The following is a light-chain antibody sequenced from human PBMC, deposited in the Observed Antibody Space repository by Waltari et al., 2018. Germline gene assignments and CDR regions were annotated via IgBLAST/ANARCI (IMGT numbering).Light chain of an antibody. CDR2: DIS. J-gene: IGKJ5*01. Sequence: DIQLTQSPSFLSASVGDRVTITCRASQGLTSYFAWYQQKPGKAPKHLIYDISTLQRGVPSRFSGSGSGTEFTLTISSLQPEDSATYYCQQLNEYPITFGQGTRVETK. V-gene: IGKV1-9*01. CDR3: QQLNEYPIT. CDR1: QGLTSY.